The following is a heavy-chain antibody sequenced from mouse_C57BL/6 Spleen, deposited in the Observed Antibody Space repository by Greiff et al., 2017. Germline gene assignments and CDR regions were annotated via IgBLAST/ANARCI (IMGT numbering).Heavy chain of an antibody. CDR1: GYTFTSYW. Sequence: QVQLQQPGAELVRPGSSVKLSCKASGYTFTSYWMHWVKQRPIQGLEWIGNIDPSDSETHYNQKFKDKATLTVDKSSSTAYMQLSSLTSEDSAVYYCARDYDRSYDYYAMDYWGQGTSVTVSS. CDR2: IDPSDSET. J-gene: IGHJ4*01. V-gene: IGHV1-52*01. D-gene: IGHD1-1*01. CDR3: ARDYDRSYDYYAMDY.